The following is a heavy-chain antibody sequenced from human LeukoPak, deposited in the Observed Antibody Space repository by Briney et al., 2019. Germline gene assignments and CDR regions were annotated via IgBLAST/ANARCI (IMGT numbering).Heavy chain of an antibody. Sequence: ASVKVSCKASGDIYSNSSINWVRQAPGQGLEWMGGAIPILGTPKYSQKLQGRVTMTTDTSTSTAYMELESLKSDDTAVYYCARSGHSGYDRLDYWGQGTLVTVSS. V-gene: IGHV1-69*10. D-gene: IGHD5-12*01. CDR2: AIPILGTP. CDR1: GDIYSNSS. J-gene: IGHJ4*02. CDR3: ARSGHSGYDRLDY.